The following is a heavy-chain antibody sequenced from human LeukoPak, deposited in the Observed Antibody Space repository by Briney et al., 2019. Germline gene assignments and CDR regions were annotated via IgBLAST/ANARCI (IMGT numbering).Heavy chain of an antibody. J-gene: IGHJ4*02. Sequence: PGGSLRLSCAASGFIFRNYAMSWVRQAPGKGLEWVSAITGSGDTTYYADSVKGRFTISRDNSKNALYVEMNTLRAEDTAVYYCGKGGDYDILTGYYVPDFWGQGTLVTVSS. D-gene: IGHD3-9*01. CDR2: ITGSGDTT. CDR3: GKGGDYDILTGYYVPDF. V-gene: IGHV3-23*01. CDR1: GFIFRNYA.